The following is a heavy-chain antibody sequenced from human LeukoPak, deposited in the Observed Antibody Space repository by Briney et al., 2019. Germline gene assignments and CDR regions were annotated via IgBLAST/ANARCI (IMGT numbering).Heavy chain of an antibody. D-gene: IGHD5-24*01. J-gene: IGHJ4*02. CDR3: ARGGRDGFNYRFDY. CDR1: GFTFSSYE. CDR2: ISSSGSTI. V-gene: IGHV3-48*03. Sequence: PGGSLRLSCAASGFTFSSYEMNWVRQAPGKGLEWVSYISSSGSTIYYADSVKGRFTISRDNAKNSLYLQMNSLKTEDTAVYYCARGGRDGFNYRFDYWGQGTLVTVSS.